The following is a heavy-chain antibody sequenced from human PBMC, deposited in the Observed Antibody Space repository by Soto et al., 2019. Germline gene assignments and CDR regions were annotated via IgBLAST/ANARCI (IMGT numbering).Heavy chain of an antibody. V-gene: IGHV1-46*01. D-gene: IGHD2-15*01. CDR3: ARDLGYCSGEEGVCDYYYYYGMDV. Sequence: ASVKVSCKAPGYTFTSYYMHWVRQAPGQGLEWMGIINPSGGSTSYAQKFQGRVTMTRDTSTSTVYMELSSLRSEDTAVYYCARDLGYCSGEEGVCDYYYYYGMDVWGQGTTVTVSS. CDR2: INPSGGST. J-gene: IGHJ6*02. CDR1: GYTFTSYY.